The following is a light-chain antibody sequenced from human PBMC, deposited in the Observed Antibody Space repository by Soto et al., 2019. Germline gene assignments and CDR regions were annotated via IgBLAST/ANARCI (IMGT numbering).Light chain of an antibody. Sequence: EIVMTQSPATLSVSPGERAALSCRASQSVSSNFAWYQQKPGQAPRLLIYGASTRATGIPARFSGSGSGTDFTLTISSLQSEDFPVYYCQQYNNWPYTFGQGTKLEIK. CDR2: GAS. V-gene: IGKV3-15*01. J-gene: IGKJ2*01. CDR3: QQYNNWPYT. CDR1: QSVSSN.